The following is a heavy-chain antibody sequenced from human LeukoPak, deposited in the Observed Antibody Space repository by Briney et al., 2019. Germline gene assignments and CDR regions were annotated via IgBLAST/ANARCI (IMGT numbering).Heavy chain of an antibody. Sequence: SETLSLTCSVSGVSITGISYYWGWIRQPPGKGLEWIGSIYYSGSASYNPSLKSRVTISVDTSKNHFSLELKSLTVADTAVYYCANGAKFDPWGPGTLVTVSP. CDR2: IYYSGSA. J-gene: IGHJ5*02. V-gene: IGHV4-39*02. CDR3: ANGAKFDP. CDR1: GVSITGISYY. D-gene: IGHD5-24*01.